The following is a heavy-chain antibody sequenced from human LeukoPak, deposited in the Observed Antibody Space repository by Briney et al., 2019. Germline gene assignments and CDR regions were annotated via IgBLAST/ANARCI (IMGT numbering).Heavy chain of an antibody. V-gene: IGHV4-30-4*01. CDR1: GGSISSGDYY. CDR3: ARVPADYYYDSSGPPWFDP. CDR2: IYYSGST. D-gene: IGHD3-22*01. J-gene: IGHJ5*02. Sequence: PSQTLSLTCTVSGGSISSGDYYWSWIRQPPGKGLEWLGYIYYSGSTYYNPSLKSRVTISVDTSKNQFSLKLSSVTAADTAVYYCARVPADYYYDSSGPPWFDPWGQGTLVTVSS.